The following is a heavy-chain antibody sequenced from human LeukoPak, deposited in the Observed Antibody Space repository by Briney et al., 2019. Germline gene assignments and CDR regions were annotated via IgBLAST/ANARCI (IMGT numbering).Heavy chain of an antibody. CDR2: INHSGST. V-gene: IGHV4-34*01. CDR3: ARRGYSYGL. D-gene: IGHD5-18*01. CDR1: GGSFSGYY. J-gene: IGHJ4*02. Sequence: PSETLSLTCAVYGGSFSGYYWSWIRQPPGKGLEWIGEINHSGSTNYNPSLKSRVTISVDTSKNQCSLKLNSVTAADTAVYYCARRGYSYGLWGQGTLVTVSS.